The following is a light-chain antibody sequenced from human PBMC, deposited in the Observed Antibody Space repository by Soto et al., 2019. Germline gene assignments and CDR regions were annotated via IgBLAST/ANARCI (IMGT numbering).Light chain of an antibody. V-gene: IGKV3-15*01. CDR1: QSVSSN. J-gene: IGKJ1*01. Sequence: EIVMTQSPATLSVSPGERATLSCRASQSVSSNLAWYQLKPGQAPRLLIYGASTRATGIPARFSGSGSGTEFTLNISSLHSEDFAVYSCQQYNNWPRTFGQGTKVEIK. CDR2: GAS. CDR3: QQYNNWPRT.